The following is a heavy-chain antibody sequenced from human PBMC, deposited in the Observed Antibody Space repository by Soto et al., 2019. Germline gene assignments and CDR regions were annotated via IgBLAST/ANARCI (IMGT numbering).Heavy chain of an antibody. CDR1: GFTFSSYG. V-gene: IGHV3-33*01. CDR3: AREVLVRGIKYHAMDV. D-gene: IGHD3-10*01. Sequence: QVQLVESGGGVVQPGRSLSLSCAASGFTFSSYGIHWVRQAPGKGLEWVAVIWSDGSNKYYADSVKGRFTISRDNTKNTLYLQMNSLRAEDTAVYYRAREVLVRGIKYHAMDVWGQGTTVTVSS. J-gene: IGHJ6*02. CDR2: IWSDGSNK.